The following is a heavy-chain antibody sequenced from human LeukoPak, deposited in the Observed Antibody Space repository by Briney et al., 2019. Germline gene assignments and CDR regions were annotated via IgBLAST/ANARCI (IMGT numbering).Heavy chain of an antibody. D-gene: IGHD3-22*01. CDR2: ISSSGSTI. Sequence: GGSLRLSRAASGFTFSSYEMNWVRQAPGKGLEWVSYISSSGSTIYYADSVKGRFTISRDNSKNTLYLQMNSLRAEDTAVYYCATRNYYDSSGYPDAFDMWGQGTMVTVSS. CDR1: GFTFSSYE. J-gene: IGHJ3*02. V-gene: IGHV3-48*03. CDR3: ATRNYYDSSGYPDAFDM.